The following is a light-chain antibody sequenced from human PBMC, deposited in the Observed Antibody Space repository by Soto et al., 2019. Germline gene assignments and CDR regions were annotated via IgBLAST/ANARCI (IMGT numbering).Light chain of an antibody. CDR1: QSVSTY. CDR2: GAS. Sequence: EIVVTQSPATLSLSPGERATLSCRASQSVSTYLAWYQQKPGQAPRLLIYGASIRATGVPDRFSGSGSGTDFTLSSSSLEPEDFAVYYCQQRSDWRYTFGQGTKLEI. CDR3: QQRSDWRYT. V-gene: IGKV3-11*01. J-gene: IGKJ2*01.